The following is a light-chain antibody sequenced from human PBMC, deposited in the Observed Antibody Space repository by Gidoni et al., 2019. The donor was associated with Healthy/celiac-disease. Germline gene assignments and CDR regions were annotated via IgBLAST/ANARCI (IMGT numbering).Light chain of an antibody. CDR2: AAS. CDR1: QSVSSY. CDR3: QQRSNWPLLT. V-gene: IGKV3-11*01. J-gene: IGKJ4*01. Sequence: EIVLTQSPATLSLSPGERATLSCRASQSVSSYLAWYQQKPGQAPRLLIYAASNMATGIPARFSCSGSGTYFTLTISSLEPEDFAVYYCQQRSNWPLLTFGGGTKVEIK.